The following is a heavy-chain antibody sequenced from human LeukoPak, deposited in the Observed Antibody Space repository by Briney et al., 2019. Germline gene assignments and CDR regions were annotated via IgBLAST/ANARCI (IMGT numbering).Heavy chain of an antibody. D-gene: IGHD3-10*01. CDR1: GFTFTSYG. J-gene: IGHJ3*02. V-gene: IGHV3-23*01. Sequence: GGSLRLSCAASGFTFTSYGMSWFRQAPGKGLEWVSSITYSGGNTYYADSVKGRFTISRDNSKNTLYLQMNSLRAEDTAVYYCAREDYYYGSGSSNAFDIWGQGTMVTVSS. CDR2: ITYSGGNT. CDR3: AREDYYYGSGSSNAFDI.